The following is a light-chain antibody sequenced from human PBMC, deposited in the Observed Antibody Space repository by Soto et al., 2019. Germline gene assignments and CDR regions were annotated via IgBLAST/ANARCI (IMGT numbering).Light chain of an antibody. J-gene: IGKJ4*01. CDR3: QQYERWPPLT. V-gene: IGKV3-15*01. CDR1: QGVRSE. CDR2: GAS. Sequence: EIVMTQSPASLSVSPGERVTLSCRASQGVRSELAWYQQKSGQPPRLLIYGASTRATGIPARFSGSGSGTEFTLTINDLQSEDFAVYYCQQYERWPPLTFGGGTKVDIK.